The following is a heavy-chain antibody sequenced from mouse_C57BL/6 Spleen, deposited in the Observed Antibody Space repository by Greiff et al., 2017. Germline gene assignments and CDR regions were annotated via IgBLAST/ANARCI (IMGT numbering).Heavy chain of an antibody. J-gene: IGHJ2*01. CDR2: INPNNGGT. CDR3: ARPFTTVVADYFDY. D-gene: IGHD1-1*01. V-gene: IGHV1-26*01. CDR1: GYTFTDYY. Sequence: VQLQQSGPELVKPGASVKLSCKASGYTFTDYYMNWVKQSHGKSLEWIGDINPNNGGTSYNQKFKGKATLTVDKSSSTAYMELRSLTSEDSAVYYCARPFTTVVADYFDYWGQGTTLPVSS.